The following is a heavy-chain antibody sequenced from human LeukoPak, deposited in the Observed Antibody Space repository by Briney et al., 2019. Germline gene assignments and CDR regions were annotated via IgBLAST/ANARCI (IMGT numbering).Heavy chain of an antibody. CDR3: ARDGRERGYSYGSYYYYHYGMDV. V-gene: IGHV4-39*07. Sequence: SETLSLTCTVSGGSISSGDYYWSWIRQPPGKGLEWIGEINHSGSTNYNPSLKSRVTISVDTSKNQFSLKLSSVTAADTAVYYCARDGRERGYSYGSYYYYHYGMDVWGQGTTVTVSS. D-gene: IGHD5-18*01. J-gene: IGHJ6*02. CDR2: INHSGST. CDR1: GGSISSGDYY.